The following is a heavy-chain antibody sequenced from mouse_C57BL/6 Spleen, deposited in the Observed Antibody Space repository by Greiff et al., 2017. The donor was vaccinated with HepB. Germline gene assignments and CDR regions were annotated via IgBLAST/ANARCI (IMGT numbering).Heavy chain of an antibody. V-gene: IGHV1-81*01. Sequence: QVQLQQSGAELARPGASVKLSCKASGYTFTSYGISWVKQRTGQGLEWIGEIYPRSGNTYYNEKFKGKATLTADKSSSTAYMELRSLTSEDSAVYFCARSNWGYWYFDVWGTGTTVTVSS. D-gene: IGHD4-1*01. CDR3: ARSNWGYWYFDV. J-gene: IGHJ1*03. CDR2: IYPRSGNT. CDR1: GYTFTSYG.